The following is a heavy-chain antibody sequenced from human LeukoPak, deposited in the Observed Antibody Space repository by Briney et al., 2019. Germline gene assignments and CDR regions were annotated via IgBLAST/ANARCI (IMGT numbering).Heavy chain of an antibody. CDR2: IKQDGSEK. CDR3: ARVGYDFWSGYSYYYYYYMDV. V-gene: IGHV3-7*01. Sequence: PGGSLRLSCAASGFTFSNYWMSWVRLAPGKGLAWVANIKQDGSEKYYVDSVKGRFTISRDNAKNSLYLQMNSLRAEDTAVYYCARVGYDFWSGYSYYYYYYMDVWGKGTTVTVSS. J-gene: IGHJ6*03. D-gene: IGHD3-3*01. CDR1: GFTFSNYW.